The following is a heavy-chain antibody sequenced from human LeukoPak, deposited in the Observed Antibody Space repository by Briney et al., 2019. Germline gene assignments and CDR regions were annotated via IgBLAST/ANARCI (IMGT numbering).Heavy chain of an antibody. V-gene: IGHV4-31*03. CDR2: IHYSGST. D-gene: IGHD2-21*02. CDR3: ARRWLTSDYYYFDY. CDR1: DGSISSGGYY. J-gene: IGHJ4*02. Sequence: PSQTLSLTCTVSDGSISSGGYYWSWIRQHPGKGLEWIGFIHYSGSTSYNPSLKSRVTISVDTSKNQFSLKLSFVTAADTAVYFCARRWLTSDYYYFDYWGQGTLVTVSS.